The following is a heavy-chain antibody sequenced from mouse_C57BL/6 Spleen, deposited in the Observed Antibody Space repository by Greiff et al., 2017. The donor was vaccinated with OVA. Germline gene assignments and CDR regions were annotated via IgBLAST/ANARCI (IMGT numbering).Heavy chain of an antibody. CDR3: TRCYYYGSSYPSYYYAMDY. J-gene: IGHJ4*01. D-gene: IGHD1-1*01. CDR1: GYTFTSYW. Sequence: EVQGVESGTVLARPGASVKMSCKTSGYTFTSYWMHWVKQRPGQGLEWIGAIYPGNSDTSYNQKFKGKAKLTAVTSASTAYMELSSLTNEDSAVYYCTRCYYYGSSYPSYYYAMDYWGQGTSVTVSS. CDR2: IYPGNSDT. V-gene: IGHV1-5*01.